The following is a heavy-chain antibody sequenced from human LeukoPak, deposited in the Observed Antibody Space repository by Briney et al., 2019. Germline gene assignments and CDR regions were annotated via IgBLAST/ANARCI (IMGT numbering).Heavy chain of an antibody. V-gene: IGHV3-7*01. Sequence: GGSLRLSCAASGFTFSGYWMSWVRQAPGKWLEWVANIKQDGSEKYYVDSVKGRFTISRDNAKNSLYLQMNSLRAEDTAVYYCARDPGSSGYLDHWGQGTLVTVSS. CDR1: GFTFSGYW. D-gene: IGHD6-13*01. J-gene: IGHJ4*02. CDR2: IKQDGSEK. CDR3: ARDPGSSGYLDH.